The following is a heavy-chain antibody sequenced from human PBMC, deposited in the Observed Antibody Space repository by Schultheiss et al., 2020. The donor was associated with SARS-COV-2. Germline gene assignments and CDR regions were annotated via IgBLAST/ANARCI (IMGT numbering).Heavy chain of an antibody. CDR2: ISSSSSTI. J-gene: IGHJ4*02. Sequence: GGSLRLSCAASGFTFSSYGMHWVRQAPGKGLEWVSYISSSSSTIYYADSVKGRFTISRDNAKNSLYLQMNSLRAEDTAVYYCARGPGGDYVGWGQGTLVTVSS. D-gene: IGHD4-17*01. CDR1: GFTFSSYG. CDR3: ARGPGGDYVG. V-gene: IGHV3-48*01.